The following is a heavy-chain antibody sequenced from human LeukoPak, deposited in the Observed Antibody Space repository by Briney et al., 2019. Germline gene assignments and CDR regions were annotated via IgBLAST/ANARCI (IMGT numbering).Heavy chain of an antibody. J-gene: IGHJ6*02. CDR3: ARSHYYDSSGSFYFYYGLDV. Sequence: GGSLRLSCAASGFTFSSYWMHWVRQGPGKGLVWVSRINNDGTSTRYADSVKGRFTISRDNAENTLYLQMNSLRAEDTSVYYCARSHYYDSSGSFYFYYGLDVWGQGTTVTASS. CDR2: INNDGTST. CDR1: GFTFSSYW. V-gene: IGHV3-74*01. D-gene: IGHD3-22*01.